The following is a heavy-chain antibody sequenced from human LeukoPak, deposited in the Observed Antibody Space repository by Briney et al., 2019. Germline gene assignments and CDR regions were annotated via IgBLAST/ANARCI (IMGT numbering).Heavy chain of an antibody. V-gene: IGHV1-69*04. J-gene: IGHJ4*02. Sequence: ASVKVSCKASGGTFSSYAISWVRQAPGQGLEWMGRIIPILGIANYAQKFQGRVTITADKSTSTAYMELSSLRSEDTAVYYCARDGMAAAAQYLFDYWGQGTLVTVSS. CDR2: IIPILGIA. D-gene: IGHD6-13*01. CDR1: GGTFSSYA. CDR3: ARDGMAAAAQYLFDY.